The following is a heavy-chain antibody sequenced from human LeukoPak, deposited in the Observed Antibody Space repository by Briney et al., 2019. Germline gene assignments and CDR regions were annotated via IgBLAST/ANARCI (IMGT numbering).Heavy chain of an antibody. CDR2: ISYDGNDK. CDR3: ARDRDTAMGL. J-gene: IGHJ4*02. CDR1: GFTFSNYA. V-gene: IGHV3-30-3*01. Sequence: GRSLRLSCAASGFTFSNYAMHWVRHGPGQGLEWVAIISYDGNDKYYTDSVKGRFTISRDKSKNTLYLQMHSMRAEDTAVYYCARDRDTAMGLWGQGTLVTVSS. D-gene: IGHD5-18*01.